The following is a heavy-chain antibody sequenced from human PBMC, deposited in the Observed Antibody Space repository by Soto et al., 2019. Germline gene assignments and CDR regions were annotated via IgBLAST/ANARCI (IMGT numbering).Heavy chain of an antibody. CDR2: VSHDGRNT. CDR1: GFTFSDYA. CDR3: AKGGRQWLVTSDFNY. Sequence: GVSLRLSCAASGFTFSDYAMHWGRQGPGKGLEWVAVVSHDGRNTHYADSVKGRFTISRDSSKNTVSLEMTSLRAEDTAVYYCAKGGRQWLVTSDFNYWGQEALVTVSS. V-gene: IGHV3-30*18. J-gene: IGHJ4*02. D-gene: IGHD6-19*01.